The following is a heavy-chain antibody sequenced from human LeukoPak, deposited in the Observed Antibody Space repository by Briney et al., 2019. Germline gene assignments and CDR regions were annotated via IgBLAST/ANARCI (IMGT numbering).Heavy chain of an antibody. J-gene: IGHJ4*02. CDR3: ARARDYYGSGSYYNIDY. Sequence: PGGSLRLFCAASGFTFSSYSMNWVRQAPGEGLEWVSSISSSSSYIYYEDSVKGRFTISRDNAKTSLYLQMNSLRAEDTAVYYCARARDYYGSGSYYNIDYWGQGTLVTDSS. CDR1: GFTFSSYS. D-gene: IGHD3-10*01. CDR2: ISSSSSYI. V-gene: IGHV3-21*01.